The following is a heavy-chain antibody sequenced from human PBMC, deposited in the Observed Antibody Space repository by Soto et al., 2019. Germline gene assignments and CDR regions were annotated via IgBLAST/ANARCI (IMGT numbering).Heavy chain of an antibody. CDR3: AKDVVPAAMLYAFDI. Sequence: GGSLRLSCAASGFTFDDYAMHWVRQAPGKGLEWVSGISWNSGSIGYADSVKGRFTISRDNAKNSLYLQMNSLRAEDTALYYCAKDVVPAAMLYAFDIWGQGTMVTVSS. V-gene: IGHV3-9*01. D-gene: IGHD2-2*01. CDR1: GFTFDDYA. J-gene: IGHJ3*02. CDR2: ISWNSGSI.